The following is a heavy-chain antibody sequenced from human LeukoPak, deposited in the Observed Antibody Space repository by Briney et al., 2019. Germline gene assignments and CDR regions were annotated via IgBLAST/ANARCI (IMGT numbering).Heavy chain of an antibody. Sequence: GGSLRLSCAASGFTFSSHSTNWVRQAPGKGLEWVSSISSSSSYIYYADSVKGRFTISRDKVKNSLYLQMNSPGAEDTAVYYCARPGGFDWNDEDYFDYWGQGTMVTVSS. D-gene: IGHD1-1*01. CDR1: GFTFSSHS. J-gene: IGHJ4*02. V-gene: IGHV3-21*01. CDR2: ISSSSSYI. CDR3: ARPGGFDWNDEDYFDY.